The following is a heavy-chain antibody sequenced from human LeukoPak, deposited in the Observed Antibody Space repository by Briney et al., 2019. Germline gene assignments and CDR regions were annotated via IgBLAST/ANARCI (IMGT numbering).Heavy chain of an antibody. Sequence: PGGSLSLSWAASGFTFSNYAMSWGRQAPGKGLEWVSGISGSGGSTYYADSVKGRFAISRDNSKNTLYLQMNSLRAEDTAVYYCAKDKGWGYSTYDYYGMDVWGQGTTVTVSS. J-gene: IGHJ6*02. CDR2: ISGSGGST. V-gene: IGHV3-23*01. CDR1: GFTFSNYA. D-gene: IGHD1-26*01. CDR3: AKDKGWGYSTYDYYGMDV.